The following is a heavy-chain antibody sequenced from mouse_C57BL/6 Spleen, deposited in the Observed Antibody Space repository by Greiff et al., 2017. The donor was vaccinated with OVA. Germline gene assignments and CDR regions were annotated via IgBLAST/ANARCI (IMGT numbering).Heavy chain of an antibody. Sequence: QVQLKPPGTELVKPGASVKLSCKASGYTFTSYWMHWVKQRPGQGLECIGNINPSNGGTTYNEKFKSKATLTVDPSSSTAYMQLSSLTSEDSAVYYCARGWDRGVYYFDYWGQGTTLTVSS. J-gene: IGHJ2*01. CDR3: ARGWDRGVYYFDY. D-gene: IGHD4-1*01. V-gene: IGHV1-53*01. CDR2: INPSNGGT. CDR1: GYTFTSYW.